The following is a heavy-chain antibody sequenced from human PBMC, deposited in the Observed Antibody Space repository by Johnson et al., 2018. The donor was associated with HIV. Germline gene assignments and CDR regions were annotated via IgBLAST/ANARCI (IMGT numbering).Heavy chain of an antibody. CDR3: AKEGQDLRSSSSDDAFDI. CDR1: GFTFSSYA. J-gene: IGHJ3*02. D-gene: IGHD6-13*01. CDR2: ISGSGGST. Sequence: VLLLESGGGLVQPGGSLRLSCAASGFTFSSYAMSWVRQAPGKGLEWVSAISGSGGSTYYADSVKGRFTISRDNSKNTLYLQMNSLRAEDTAVYYCAKEGQDLRSSSSDDAFDIWGQGTMVTVSS. V-gene: IGHV3-23*01.